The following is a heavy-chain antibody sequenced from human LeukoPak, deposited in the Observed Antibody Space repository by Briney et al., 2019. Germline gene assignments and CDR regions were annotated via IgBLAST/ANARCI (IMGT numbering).Heavy chain of an antibody. CDR3: AREVVVVPAAIWFDP. CDR2: INWNGGST. D-gene: IGHD2-2*01. V-gene: IGHV3-20*04. CDR1: GFTFDDYG. J-gene: IGHJ5*02. Sequence: PGGSLRLSCAASGFTFDDYGMSWVRQAPGKGLEWVPGINWNGGSTGYADSVKGRFTISRDNAKNSLYLQMNSLRAEDTALYYCAREVVVVPAAIWFDPWGQGTLVTVSS.